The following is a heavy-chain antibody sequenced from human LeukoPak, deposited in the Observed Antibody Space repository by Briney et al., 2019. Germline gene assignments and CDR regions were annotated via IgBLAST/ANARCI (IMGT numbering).Heavy chain of an antibody. CDR3: ARDPGKYYDILTGYYYYYYYGMDV. V-gene: IGHV4-61*01. CDR1: GGSVSSGSYY. CDR2: IYYSGST. Sequence: SETLSLTCTVSGGSVSSGSYYWSWIRQPPGKGLEWIGYIYYSGSTNYNPSLTSRVTISVDTSKNQFSLKLSSVTAADTAVYYCARDPGKYYDILTGYYYYYYYGMDVWGKGTTVTVSS. D-gene: IGHD3-9*01. J-gene: IGHJ6*04.